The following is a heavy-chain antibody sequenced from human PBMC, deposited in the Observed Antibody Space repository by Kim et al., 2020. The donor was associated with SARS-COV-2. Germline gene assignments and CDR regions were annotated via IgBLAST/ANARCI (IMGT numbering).Heavy chain of an antibody. V-gene: IGHV4-4*02. CDR3: ASSVVVVPAARGMDV. Sequence: PSLKSRVTISVDKSKNQFSLKLSSVTAADTAVYYCASSVVVVPAARGMDVWGQGTTVTVSS. J-gene: IGHJ6*02. D-gene: IGHD2-2*01.